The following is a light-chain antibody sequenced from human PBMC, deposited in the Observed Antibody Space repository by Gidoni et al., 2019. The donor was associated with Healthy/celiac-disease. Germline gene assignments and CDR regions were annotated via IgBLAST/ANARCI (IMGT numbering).Light chain of an antibody. CDR2: GAS. CDR3: QQYGSSPGT. V-gene: IGKV3-20*01. J-gene: IGKJ2*01. CDR1: QSVSSSY. Sequence: EIVLTQSPGTLSLSPGERATLSCRASQSVSSSYLAWYQQKPGQAPRLLIYGASSRATGIPDRFSGSGSGTDFTLTISRLEPEDCAVYYCQQYGSSPGTFGQGTKLKIK.